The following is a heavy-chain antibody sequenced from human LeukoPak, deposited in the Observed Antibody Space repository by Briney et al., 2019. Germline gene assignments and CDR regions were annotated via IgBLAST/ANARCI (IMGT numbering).Heavy chain of an antibody. D-gene: IGHD3-16*02. CDR1: GYTFTSYG. CDR3: ARAPGHYDYVWGSYRYLNY. J-gene: IGHJ4*02. Sequence: ASVKVSCKASGYTFTSYGISWVRQAPGQGLEWMGWISAYNGNTNYAQKLQGRVTMTTDTSTSTAYMELRSLRSDDTAVYYCARAPGHYDYVWGSYRYLNYWGQGTLVTVSS. V-gene: IGHV1-18*01. CDR2: ISAYNGNT.